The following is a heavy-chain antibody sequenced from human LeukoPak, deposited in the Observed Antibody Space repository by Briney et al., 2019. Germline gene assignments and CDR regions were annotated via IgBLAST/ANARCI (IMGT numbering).Heavy chain of an antibody. J-gene: IGHJ3*02. CDR1: GFSLSTSGVG. CDR3: ARSGNTRAFDI. CDR2: IYWDDDK. V-gene: IGHV2-5*02. D-gene: IGHD4-23*01. Sequence: SGPTLVKPTQTLTLTCTFSGFSLSTSGVGVGWIRQPPGKALEWLALIYWDDDKRYSPSLKSRLTITKDTSKNQVVLTITNMNPVDTATYYCARSGNTRAFDIWGQGTMVTVSS.